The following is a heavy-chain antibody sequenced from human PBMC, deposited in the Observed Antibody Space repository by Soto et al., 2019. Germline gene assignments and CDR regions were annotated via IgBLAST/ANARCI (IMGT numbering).Heavy chain of an antibody. J-gene: IGHJ6*02. D-gene: IGHD3-3*01. V-gene: IGHV3-30*18. CDR3: AKDPEIRFLEWFTAGMDV. Sequence: QVQLVESGGGVVQPGRSLRLSCAASGFTFSSYGMHWVRQAPGKGLEWVAVISYDGSNKYYADSVKGRFTISRDNSKNTLDLQRNSLRAEDTAVYYCAKDPEIRFLEWFTAGMDVWGQGTTVTVSS. CDR2: ISYDGSNK. CDR1: GFTFSSYG.